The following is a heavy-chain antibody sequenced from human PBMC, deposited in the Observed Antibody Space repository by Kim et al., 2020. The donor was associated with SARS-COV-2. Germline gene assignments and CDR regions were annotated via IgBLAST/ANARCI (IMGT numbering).Heavy chain of an antibody. Sequence: GESLKISCKGSGHSFATHWIGWVRQMPGKGLEWMGIINPGDSDTRYSPSFQGQVTISADKSISTAYLQWGSLKASDTAMYYCARLVSNYDLLTGYLLLYYFDYWGQGTLVTVSS. D-gene: IGHD3-9*01. CDR2: INPGDSDT. V-gene: IGHV5-51*01. J-gene: IGHJ4*02. CDR1: GHSFATHW. CDR3: ARLVSNYDLLTGYLLLYYFDY.